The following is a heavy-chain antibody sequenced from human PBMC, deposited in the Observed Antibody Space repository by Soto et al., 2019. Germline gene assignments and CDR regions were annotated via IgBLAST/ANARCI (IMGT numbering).Heavy chain of an antibody. CDR3: ARAAMRVGATRSGFDY. Sequence: GASVKVSCKASGYTFTGYYMHWVRQAPGQGLEWMGWINPNSGGTNYAQKFQGRVTMTRDTSISTAYMELSRLRSDDTAVYYCARAAMRVGATRSGFDYWGQGTLVTV. CDR1: GYTFTGYY. J-gene: IGHJ4*02. D-gene: IGHD1-26*01. CDR2: INPNSGGT. V-gene: IGHV1-2*02.